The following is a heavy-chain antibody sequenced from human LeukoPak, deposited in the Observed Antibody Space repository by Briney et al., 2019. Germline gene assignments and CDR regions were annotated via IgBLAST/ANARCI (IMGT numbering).Heavy chain of an antibody. V-gene: IGHV1-2*02. D-gene: IGHD4-11*01. CDR1: GYTFTDYY. J-gene: IGHJ4*02. CDR3: ARATKRTVTLID. CDR2: INPNTGDT. Sequence: GESLKISCKGSGYTFTDYYIHWVRQAPAQGLEWMGWINPNTGDTNSAQKFQGRVTMTRDTSVSTAYMALTRLRSDDTAVFYCARATKRTVTLIDWGQGTLVTVSS.